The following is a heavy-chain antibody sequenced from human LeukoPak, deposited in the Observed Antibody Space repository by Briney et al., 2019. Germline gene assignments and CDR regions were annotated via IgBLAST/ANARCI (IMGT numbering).Heavy chain of an antibody. Sequence: GGSLRLSCAASGFTFSTYWMHWVRQAPGKGLVWVSRIKSDGGTSYADSVKGRFTISRDNAKNTLYLQMNSLRAEDTAVYYCVRRYGSGSSYYFDYWGQGTLVTVSS. V-gene: IGHV3-74*01. CDR2: IKSDGGT. J-gene: IGHJ4*02. CDR1: GFTFSTYW. CDR3: VRRYGSGSSYYFDY. D-gene: IGHD3-10*01.